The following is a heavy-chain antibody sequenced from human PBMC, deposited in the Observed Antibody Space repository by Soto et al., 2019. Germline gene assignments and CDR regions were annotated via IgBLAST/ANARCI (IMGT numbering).Heavy chain of an antibody. CDR1: GFTFSSYG. CDR2: ISYDGSNK. Sequence: QVQLVESGGGVVQPGRSLRLSCAASGFTFSSYGMHWVRQAPGKGLEWVAVISYDGSNKYYADSVKGRFTISRDNSKNTLYLQMNSLRAEDTAVYYCAKDLTDYGDYVGVDYWGQGTLVTVSS. CDR3: AKDLTDYGDYVGVDY. V-gene: IGHV3-30*18. D-gene: IGHD4-17*01. J-gene: IGHJ4*02.